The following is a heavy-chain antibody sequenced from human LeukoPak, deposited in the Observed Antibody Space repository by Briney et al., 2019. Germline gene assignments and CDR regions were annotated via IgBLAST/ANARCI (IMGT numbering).Heavy chain of an antibody. V-gene: IGHV1-18*01. CDR3: ARDRGSSWYERFDY. Sequence: GASVKVSCKASGYTFTSYGISWVRQATGQGLEWMGWISGYYGNTNYAQKFQGRVTMTTDTSTSTAYMELKSLRSDDTAVYYCARDRGSSWYERFDYWGQGTLVTVSS. J-gene: IGHJ4*02. D-gene: IGHD6-13*01. CDR2: ISGYYGNT. CDR1: GYTFTSYG.